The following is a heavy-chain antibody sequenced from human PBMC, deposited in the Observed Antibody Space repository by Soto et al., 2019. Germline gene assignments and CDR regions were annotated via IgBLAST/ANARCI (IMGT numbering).Heavy chain of an antibody. V-gene: IGHV1-69*13. D-gene: IGHD2-8*01. CDR3: VRVSVKVYAPLS. CDR1: GGTFSSYA. Sequence: GASVKVSCKASGGTFSSYAISWVRQAPGQGLEWMGGITPIFGTANYAQKFQGRVTITADESTSTAYMELSSLRSEDTAVYYCVRVSVKVYAPLSWGQGTLVTVSS. CDR2: ITPIFGTA. J-gene: IGHJ4*02.